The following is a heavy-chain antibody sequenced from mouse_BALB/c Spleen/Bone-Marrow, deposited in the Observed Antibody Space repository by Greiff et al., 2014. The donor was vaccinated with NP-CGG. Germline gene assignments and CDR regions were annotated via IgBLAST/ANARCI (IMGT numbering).Heavy chain of an antibody. CDR2: ISSGSSTI. CDR3: TRSGTLGSMDY. Sequence: VESGGGLVQPGGSRKLSCAASGFTFSSFGMHWVRQAPEKGPEWVAYISSGSSTIYYADTMKGRFTISRDNPKNTLFLQMASLRSEDTAMYYCTRSGTLGSMDYWGQGTSVTVSS. J-gene: IGHJ4*01. D-gene: IGHD3-3*01. V-gene: IGHV5-17*02. CDR1: GFTFSSFG.